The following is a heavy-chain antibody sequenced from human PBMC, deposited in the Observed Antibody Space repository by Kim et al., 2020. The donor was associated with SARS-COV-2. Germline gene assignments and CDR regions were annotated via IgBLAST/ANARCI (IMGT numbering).Heavy chain of an antibody. CDR1: GFTFSSYG. J-gene: IGHJ4*02. Sequence: GGSLRLSCAASGFTFSSYGMHWVRQAPGKGLEWVAVIWYDGSNKYYADSVKGRFTISSDNSKNTLYLQMNSLRAEDTAVYYCARDYDYIWWSYRAGHMLDYWGQGTLVTVSS. CDR3: ARDYDYIWWSYRAGHMLDY. V-gene: IGHV3-33*01. CDR2: IWYDGSNK. D-gene: IGHD3-16*02.